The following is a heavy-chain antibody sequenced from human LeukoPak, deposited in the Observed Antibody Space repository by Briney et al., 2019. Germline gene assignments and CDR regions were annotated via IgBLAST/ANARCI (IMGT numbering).Heavy chain of an antibody. CDR2: IIPIFGTA. D-gene: IGHD3-16*02. CDR1: GGTFSSYA. Sequence: GASVKVSCKASGGTFSSYAISWVRQAPGQGREWMGGIIPIFGTANYAQKFQGRVTITADESTSTAYMELSSLRSEDTAVYYCARSAVIPYYYYYMDVWGKGTTVTVSS. J-gene: IGHJ6*03. V-gene: IGHV1-69*13. CDR3: ARSAVIPYYYYYMDV.